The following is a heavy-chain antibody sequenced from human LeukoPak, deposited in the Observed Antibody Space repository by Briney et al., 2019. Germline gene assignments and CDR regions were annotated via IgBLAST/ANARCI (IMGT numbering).Heavy chain of an antibody. V-gene: IGHV4-34*01. Sequence: SETLSLTCAVYGGSFSGYYWSWIRQPPGKGLEWIGEINHSGSTNYNPSLKSRVTMSVDTSKHQFSLKLSSVTAADTAVYYCARPSQYGSGTDYYFDSWGQGTLVTVSS. J-gene: IGHJ4*02. D-gene: IGHD3-10*01. CDR2: INHSGST. CDR1: GGSFSGYY. CDR3: ARPSQYGSGTDYYFDS.